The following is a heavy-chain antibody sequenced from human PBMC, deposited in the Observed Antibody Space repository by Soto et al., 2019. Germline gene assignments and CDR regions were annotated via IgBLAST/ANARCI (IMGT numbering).Heavy chain of an antibody. V-gene: IGHV1-8*01. CDR1: GYTFTSYD. CDR3: ARRGYSSSWYYYYYYGMDV. CDR2: MNPNSGNT. D-gene: IGHD6-13*01. Sequence: QVQLVQSGAEVKKPGASVKVSCKASGYTFTSYDINWVRQATGQGLEWMGWMNPNSGNTGYAQKFQGGVTMTRNTYICTAYMELSSLRSEDTAVYYCARRGYSSSWYYYYYYGMDVWGQGTTVTVSS. J-gene: IGHJ6*02.